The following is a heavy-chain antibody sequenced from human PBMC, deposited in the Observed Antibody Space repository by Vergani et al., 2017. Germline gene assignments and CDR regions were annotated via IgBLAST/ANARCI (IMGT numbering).Heavy chain of an antibody. D-gene: IGHD3-10*01. CDR2: ISSSGSTI. J-gene: IGHJ4*02. Sequence: EVQLVESGGGLVQPGGSLRLSCAASGFTFSSYEMNWVRQAPGKGLEWVSYISSSGSTIYYADSVKGRFTISRDNAKNSLYLQMNNLRTEDTAIYYCAKQYFVSGNYLFDYWGQGTLVTVSS. CDR3: AKQYFVSGNYLFDY. CDR1: GFTFSSYE. V-gene: IGHV3-48*03.